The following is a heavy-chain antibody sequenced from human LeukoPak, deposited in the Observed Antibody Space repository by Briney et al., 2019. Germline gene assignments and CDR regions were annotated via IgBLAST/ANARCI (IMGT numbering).Heavy chain of an antibody. CDR1: GFTFSSYG. CDR3: ARDGGSSGPLNWFDP. Sequence: PGRSLRLSCAASGFTFSSYGMHWVRQAPGKGLEWVAVIWYDGSNKYYADSVKGRFTISRDNSKNTLYLQMSSLRAEDTAVYYCARDGGSSGPLNWFDPWGQGTLVTVSS. CDR2: IWYDGSNK. J-gene: IGHJ5*02. D-gene: IGHD3-22*01. V-gene: IGHV3-33*01.